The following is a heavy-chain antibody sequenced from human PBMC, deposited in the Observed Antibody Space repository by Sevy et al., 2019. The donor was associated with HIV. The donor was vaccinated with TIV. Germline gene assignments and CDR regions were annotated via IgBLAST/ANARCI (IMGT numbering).Heavy chain of an antibody. CDR2: ISTGSSYI. J-gene: IGHJ4*02. CDR3: ARVSGPDSSYHFDY. D-gene: IGHD6-6*01. Sequence: GGSLRLSCAASGFTFSSYSMNWVRQAPGKGLEWVSSISTGSSYIYYADSVKGRFTISRDNAKNSLYLQMNSLRAEDTAVYYCARVSGPDSSYHFDYWGQGTLVTVSS. V-gene: IGHV3-21*01. CDR1: GFTFSSYS.